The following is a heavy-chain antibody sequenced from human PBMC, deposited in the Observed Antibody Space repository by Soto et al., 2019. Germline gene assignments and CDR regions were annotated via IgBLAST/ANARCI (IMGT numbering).Heavy chain of an antibody. J-gene: IGHJ4*02. CDR3: AKDRGGSGWYNDY. CDR1: ECTFSSYG. Sequence: GGSPRLSWGASECTFSSYGMSWVRQAPGKGLEWVSAISGSGGSTYYADSVKGRFTISRDNSKNTLYLQMNSLRAEDTAVYYCAKDRGGSGWYNDYWGQGTLVTVSS. V-gene: IGHV3-23*01. CDR2: ISGSGGST. D-gene: IGHD6-19*01.